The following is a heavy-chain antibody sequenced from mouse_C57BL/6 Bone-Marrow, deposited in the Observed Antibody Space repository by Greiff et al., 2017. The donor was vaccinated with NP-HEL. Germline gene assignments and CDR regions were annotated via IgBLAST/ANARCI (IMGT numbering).Heavy chain of an antibody. CDR1: GFTFNTYA. CDR3: VRKGYFDV. J-gene: IGHJ1*03. Sequence: EVKLVESGGGLVQPKGSLKLSCAASGFTFNTYAMHWVRQAPGKGLEWVARIRSKSSHYATYYADSVKDRFTISRDDSQSMLYLQMNNLKTEDTAMYYCVRKGYFDVWGTGTTVTVSS. V-gene: IGHV10-3*01. CDR2: IRSKSSHYAT.